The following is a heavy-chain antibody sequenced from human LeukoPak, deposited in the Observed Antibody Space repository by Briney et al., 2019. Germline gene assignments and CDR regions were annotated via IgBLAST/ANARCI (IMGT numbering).Heavy chain of an antibody. D-gene: IGHD5-18*01. J-gene: IGHJ5*02. CDR2: ISSTGNT. CDR1: GVSINSRYYD. CDR3: ARRGYTYGWGWFDP. V-gene: IGHV4-39*01. Sequence: PSETLSLTCSVSGVSINSRYYDWWGWIRQPPGKGLEWIGSISSTGNTYYNASLKSQVSISIDTSKNQFSLKLTSVTAADTAVYYCARRGYTYGWGWFDPWGQGTLVTVSS.